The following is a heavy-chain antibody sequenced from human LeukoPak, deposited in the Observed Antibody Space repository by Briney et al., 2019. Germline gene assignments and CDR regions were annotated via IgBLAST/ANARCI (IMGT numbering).Heavy chain of an antibody. Sequence: ASVKVSCKASGYTFTSYYMHWVRQAPGQGLEWMGLINPSGGRTSYAQKFQGRVTMSRDTSTSTVYMELSSLRSEDTAVYYCARDLDTAHDYWGQGTLVTVSS. CDR3: ARDLDTAHDY. D-gene: IGHD5-18*01. J-gene: IGHJ4*02. CDR2: INPSGGRT. CDR1: GYTFTSYY. V-gene: IGHV1-46*01.